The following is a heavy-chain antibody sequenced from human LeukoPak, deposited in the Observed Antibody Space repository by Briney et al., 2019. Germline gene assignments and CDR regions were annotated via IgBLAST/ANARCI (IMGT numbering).Heavy chain of an antibody. Sequence: PSETLSLTCAVYGGSFSGYYWSWTRQSPGRGLEWIGEINHSGDTNYNSSVKSRVTISVDTSKNQFSLKVRSLTAADTAVYYCARGPTISETGYFDYWGQGTLVTVSS. J-gene: IGHJ4*03. CDR3: ARGPTISETGYFDY. V-gene: IGHV4-34*01. CDR1: GGSFSGYY. CDR2: INHSGDT. D-gene: IGHD1-1*01.